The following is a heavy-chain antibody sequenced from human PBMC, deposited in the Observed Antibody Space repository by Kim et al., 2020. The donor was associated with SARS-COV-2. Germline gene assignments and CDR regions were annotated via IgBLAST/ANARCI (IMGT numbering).Heavy chain of an antibody. CDR2: IDPSDSYT. CDR3: ARTLYGDPYGMDV. Sequence: GDPLKISCKGSGYSFTSYWISWVRQMPGKGLEWMGRIDPSDSYTNYSPSFQGHVTISADKSISTAYLQWSSLKASDTAMYYCARTLYGDPYGMDVWGQGTTVTVSS. V-gene: IGHV5-10-1*01. CDR1: GYSFTSYW. J-gene: IGHJ6*02. D-gene: IGHD4-17*01.